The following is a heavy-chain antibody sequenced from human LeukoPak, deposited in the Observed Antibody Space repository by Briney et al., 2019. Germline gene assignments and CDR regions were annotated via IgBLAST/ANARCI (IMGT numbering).Heavy chain of an antibody. D-gene: IGHD3-22*01. CDR3: ARVLHRRNYDSSVYYGY. CDR2: ISSSGSTI. CDR1: GFIFSSYS. J-gene: IGHJ4*02. V-gene: IGHV3-48*01. Sequence: GGSLRLSCAASGFIFSSYSMNWVRQAPGKGLEWVSYISSSGSTIYYADSVKGRFTISRDNAKNSLYLQMNSLRAEDTAVYYCARVLHRRNYDSSVYYGYWGQGTLVTVSS.